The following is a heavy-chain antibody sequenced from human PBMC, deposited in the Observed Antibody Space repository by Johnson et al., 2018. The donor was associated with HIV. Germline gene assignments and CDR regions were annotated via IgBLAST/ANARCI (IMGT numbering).Heavy chain of an antibody. V-gene: IGHV3-30-3*01. CDR2: ISYDGSSK. CDR3: AELPGFGDYDDGALDI. Sequence: QVQLVESGGGVVQPGRSLRLSCAASGFTFDDYAMHWVRQAPGKGLEWVAVISYDGSSKYYADSVKGRFTISRDNSKNTLYLQMNSLRAEDTAVYYCAELPGFGDYDDGALDIWGQGTMVTVSS. J-gene: IGHJ3*02. CDR1: GFTFDDYA. D-gene: IGHD4-17*01.